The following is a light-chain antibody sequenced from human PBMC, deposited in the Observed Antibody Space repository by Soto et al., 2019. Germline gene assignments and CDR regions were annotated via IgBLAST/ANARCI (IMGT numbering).Light chain of an antibody. Sequence: AIQLTQSPSSLSASVGDRVTITCRASQGIRSALTWYQQKPGKAPNLLIYDASSLESGVPPRFSGSGSGTDFALPISSRQREDFANYYFQEFKNSPLTFGGVNNVEIK. V-gene: IGKV1D-13*01. J-gene: IGKJ4*01. CDR1: QGIRSA. CDR3: QEFKNSPLT. CDR2: DAS.